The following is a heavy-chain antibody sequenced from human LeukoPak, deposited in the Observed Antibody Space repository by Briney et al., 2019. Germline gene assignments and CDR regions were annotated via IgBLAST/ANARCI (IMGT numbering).Heavy chain of an antibody. Sequence: GGSLRLSCTASGFTFGDYGMSWVRQAPGKGLEWVGFIRSKAYGGTTEYAASVKGRFTISRDDSKSIAYLQMNSLKIDDTAVYYCTSSTGESTADYWGQGTLVTVSS. CDR1: GFTFGDYG. V-gene: IGHV3-49*04. CDR3: TSSTGESTADY. D-gene: IGHD4-11*01. CDR2: IRSKAYGGTT. J-gene: IGHJ4*02.